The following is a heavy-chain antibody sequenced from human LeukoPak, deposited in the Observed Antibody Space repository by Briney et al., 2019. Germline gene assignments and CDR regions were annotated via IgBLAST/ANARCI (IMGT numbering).Heavy chain of an antibody. CDR1: GYSIRSGYY. CDR2: IYHSGST. CDR3: AREGYYDFWTPFYYFDY. D-gene: IGHD3-3*01. Sequence: SETLSLTCTVSGYSIRSGYYWGWIRQLPGKGLEWIGSIYHSGSTYYNPSLNSRVTISVDTSKNQFSLKQSSVTAADTAVYYCAREGYYDFWTPFYYFDYWGQGTLVTVSS. J-gene: IGHJ4*02. V-gene: IGHV4-38-2*02.